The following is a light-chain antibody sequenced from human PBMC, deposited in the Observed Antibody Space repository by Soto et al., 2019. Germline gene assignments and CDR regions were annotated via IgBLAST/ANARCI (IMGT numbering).Light chain of an antibody. V-gene: IGKV3-20*01. J-gene: IGKJ3*01. CDR2: DAS. CDR1: QSVSSNY. CDR3: QHYGRSPFP. Sequence: EIVLTQSPGTLSLSPGERATLSCRASQSVSSNYLAWYQQKPGQAPRLLIYDASSRAAGIPDGFSGRGSGPDVTLTISRLEPQDFAVYYCQHYGRSPFPFGPGTKVDIK.